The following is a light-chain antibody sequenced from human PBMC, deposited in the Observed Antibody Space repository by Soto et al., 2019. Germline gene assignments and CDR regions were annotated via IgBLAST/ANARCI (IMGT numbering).Light chain of an antibody. Sequence: QSALTQPASVSGSPGQSITISCTGTSSDVGNYNFVSWYQHHAGTAPKLIIYDVTNRPSGVSDRFSGSKYGDTASLTISGRHAADEDDYYCTSSTACSSAMLFGVGTKLTVL. J-gene: IGLJ2*01. CDR3: TSSTACSSAML. CDR2: DVT. V-gene: IGLV2-14*03. CDR1: SSDVGNYNF.